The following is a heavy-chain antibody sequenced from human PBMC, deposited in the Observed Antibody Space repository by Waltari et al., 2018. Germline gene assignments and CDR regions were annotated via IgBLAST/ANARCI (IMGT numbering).Heavy chain of an antibody. CDR3: ARLEDIVATSDY. J-gene: IGHJ4*02. V-gene: IGHV4-39*01. CDR1: GGSISSSSYS. Sequence: QLQLQESGPGLVKPSETLSLTCTVSGGSISSSSYSWGWIRQPPGKGLECIGSIYYSGSTYYNPSLKSRVTISVDTSKNQFSLKLSSVTAADTAVYYCARLEDIVATSDYWGQGTLVTVSS. D-gene: IGHD5-12*01. CDR2: IYYSGST.